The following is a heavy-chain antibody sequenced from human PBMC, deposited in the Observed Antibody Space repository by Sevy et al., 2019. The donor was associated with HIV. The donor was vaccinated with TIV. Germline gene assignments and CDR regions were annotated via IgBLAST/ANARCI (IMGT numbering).Heavy chain of an antibody. V-gene: IGHV3-7*03. CDR3: AREDVRYFDWTQDY. Sequence: GGYLRLSCVVSGFTFSNYWMNWVRQAPGKGLEWVANIKQDGSEKYYVDSVKGRFTISRDNAKNSLFLQMHSLRVEDTAVYYRAREDVRYFDWTQDYWGQGTLVTVSS. J-gene: IGHJ4*02. CDR2: IKQDGSEK. CDR1: GFTFSNYW. D-gene: IGHD3-9*01.